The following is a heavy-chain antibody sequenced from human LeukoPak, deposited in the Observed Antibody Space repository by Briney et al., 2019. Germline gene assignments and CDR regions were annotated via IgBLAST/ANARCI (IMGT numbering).Heavy chain of an antibody. V-gene: IGHV1-2*02. J-gene: IGHJ4*02. CDR3: ARGRITGTPFRMHY. CDR1: GYTFTGYY. Sequence: GASVKVSCKASGYTFTGYYMHWVRQAPGQGLEWMGWINPNSGGTNYAQKFQGRVTMTRDTSISTAYMELSRLRSDDTAVYYCARGRITGTPFRMHYWGQGTLVTVSS. D-gene: IGHD1-7*01. CDR2: INPNSGGT.